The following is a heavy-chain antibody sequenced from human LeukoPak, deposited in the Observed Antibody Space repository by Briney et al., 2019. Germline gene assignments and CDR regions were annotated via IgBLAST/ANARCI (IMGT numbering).Heavy chain of an antibody. V-gene: IGHV4-59*01. D-gene: IGHD5-18*01. CDR1: NGSISSFY. J-gene: IGHJ4*02. CDR2: IYYTGTT. CDR3: ARGYGRYFDY. Sequence: SETLSLTCTVSNGSISSFYWTWIRQPPGKGLEWIGYIYYTGTTDYNPSLKSRVTISVDTSKNQFSLKLSSVTAADTAVYYCARGYGRYFDYWGQGTLVTVSS.